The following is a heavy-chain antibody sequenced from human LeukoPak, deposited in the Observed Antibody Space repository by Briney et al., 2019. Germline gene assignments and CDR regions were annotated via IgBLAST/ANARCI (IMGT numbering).Heavy chain of an antibody. D-gene: IGHD6-19*01. CDR3: ARDLMGAYSSGWWRGYYYYMDV. J-gene: IGHJ6*03. CDR1: GFTLSNYA. CDR2: ISSSSSYI. V-gene: IGHV3-21*01. Sequence: GGSLRLSCAASGFTLSNYAMNWVRQAPGKGLEWVSSISSSSSYIYYADSVKGRFTISRDNAKNSLYLKMNSLRAEDTAVYYCARDLMGAYSSGWWRGYYYYMDVWGKGTTVTISS.